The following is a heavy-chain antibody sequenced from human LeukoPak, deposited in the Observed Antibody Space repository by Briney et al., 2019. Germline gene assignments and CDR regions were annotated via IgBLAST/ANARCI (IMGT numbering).Heavy chain of an antibody. J-gene: IGHJ3*02. CDR1: GFTFSTYA. V-gene: IGHV3-21*01. D-gene: IGHD6-19*01. Sequence: PGGSLRLSCAASGFTFSTYAMNWVRQAPGKGLEWVSSISSSSSYIYYADSVKGRFTISRDNAKNSLYLQMNSLRAEDTAVYYCARVAVAGTMGDAFDIWGQGTMVTVSS. CDR2: ISSSSSYI. CDR3: ARVAVAGTMGDAFDI.